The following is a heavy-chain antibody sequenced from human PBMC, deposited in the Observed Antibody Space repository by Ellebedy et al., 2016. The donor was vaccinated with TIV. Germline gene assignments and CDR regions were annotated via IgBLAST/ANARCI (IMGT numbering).Heavy chain of an antibody. J-gene: IGHJ6*02. CDR2: MAGSGFNT. CDR1: GFTFKNYV. V-gene: IGHV3-21*01. Sequence: GESLKISCAASGFTFKNYVLNWVRQAPRKGLEWVSSMAGSGFNTQYAASVKGRFTMSRDNAKNSVYLQMDSLSAEDTGVYYCARDSYYGSGSSSMDVWGQGTTVSVSS. D-gene: IGHD3-10*01. CDR3: ARDSYYGSGSSSMDV.